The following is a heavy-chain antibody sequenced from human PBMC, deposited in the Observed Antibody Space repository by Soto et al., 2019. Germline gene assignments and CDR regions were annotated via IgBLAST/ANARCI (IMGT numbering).Heavy chain of an antibody. Sequence: GQLLESGGALVQPGGSLRLPCAASGFTFNNYARTWGRQAPGRGLGWVSAISGGGDTTSYADSVKVRFTVSRDGSKNTLYLQMSSLRAEDTALYYCAKGRGGSGSLTPRVDFWGQGTLVNVSS. D-gene: IGHD3-10*01. V-gene: IGHV3-23*01. CDR1: GFTFNNYA. J-gene: IGHJ4*02. CDR3: AKGRGGSGSLTPRVDF. CDR2: ISGGGDTT.